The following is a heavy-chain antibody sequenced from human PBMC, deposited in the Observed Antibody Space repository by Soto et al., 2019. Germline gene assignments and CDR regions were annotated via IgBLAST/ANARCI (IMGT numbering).Heavy chain of an antibody. D-gene: IGHD5-12*01. V-gene: IGHV4-31*03. CDR1: GGSISSGGYY. CDR2: IYYSGST. CDR3: AREERGYSGDTGMDV. Sequence: QVQLQESGPGLVKPSQTLSLTCTVSGGSISSGGYYWSWIRQHPGKGLEWIGYIYYSGSTYYNPSLKSRVTISVDTSKNQCSLKLSSVTAADTAVYYCAREERGYSGDTGMDVWGQGTTVTVSS. J-gene: IGHJ6*02.